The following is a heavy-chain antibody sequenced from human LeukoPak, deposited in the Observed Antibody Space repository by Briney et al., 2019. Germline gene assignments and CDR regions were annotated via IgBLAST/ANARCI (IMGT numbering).Heavy chain of an antibody. V-gene: IGHV3-23*01. CDR2: ISGSCGST. D-gene: IGHD6-13*01. J-gene: IGHJ4*02. CDR3: ASAYSRSWYYYFDY. Sequence: GGTLRLSCAASGVTFSSYVMSWVRQAPGKGLEGVSAISGSCGSTYYADSVKGRLTTSRNNSKNPLYLQMNTLRAEDTAVYYCASAYSRSWYYYFDYWGQGTLVTVSS. CDR1: GVTFSSYV.